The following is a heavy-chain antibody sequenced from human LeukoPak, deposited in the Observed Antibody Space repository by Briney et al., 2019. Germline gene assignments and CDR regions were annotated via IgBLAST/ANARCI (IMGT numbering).Heavy chain of an antibody. V-gene: IGHV3-48*04. Sequence: AGGSLRLSCAASGFTFSSYSMNWVRQAPGKGLEWVSYISSSSSTIYYADSVKGRFTISRDNAKNSLYLQMNSLRAEDTAVYYCARDLVVRGVINWGQGTLVTVSS. CDR3: ARDLVVRGVIN. CDR1: GFTFSSYS. CDR2: ISSSSSTI. J-gene: IGHJ4*02. D-gene: IGHD3-10*01.